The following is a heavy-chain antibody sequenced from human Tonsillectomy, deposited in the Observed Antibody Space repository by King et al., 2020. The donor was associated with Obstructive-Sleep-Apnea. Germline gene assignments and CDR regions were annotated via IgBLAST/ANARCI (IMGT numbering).Heavy chain of an antibody. CDR3: ARVPSGANYYFDY. J-gene: IGHJ4*02. CDR1: GFTFSDYY. Sequence: VQLVESGGGLVKPGGSLRLSCAASGFTFSDYYMSWIRQAPGKGLEWVSYISSSDNTRYYADSVKGRFTISRDNARNSLYLQMNSLRAEDTAVYYCARVPSGANYYFDYWGEGTLVTVSS. V-gene: IGHV3-11*01. CDR2: ISSSDNTR. D-gene: IGHD3-10*01.